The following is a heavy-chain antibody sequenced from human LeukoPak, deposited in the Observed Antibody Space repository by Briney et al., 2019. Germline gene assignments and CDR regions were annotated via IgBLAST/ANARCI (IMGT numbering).Heavy chain of an antibody. Sequence: PSETLSLTCTVSGGSISSYYWSWIRQPPGKGLEWIGYIYYSGSTNYNPSLKSRVTISVDTSKNQFSLKLSSVTAADTAVYYCARPGDYVWGSYRYNAFDIWGQGTMVTVSS. V-gene: IGHV4-59*08. CDR3: ARPGDYVWGSYRYNAFDI. CDR2: IYYSGST. D-gene: IGHD3-16*02. CDR1: GGSISSYY. J-gene: IGHJ3*02.